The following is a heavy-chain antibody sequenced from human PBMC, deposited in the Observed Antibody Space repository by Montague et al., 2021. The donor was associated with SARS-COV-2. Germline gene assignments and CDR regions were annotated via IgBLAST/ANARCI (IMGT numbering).Heavy chain of an antibody. CDR2: IYYSGTT. CDR3: ARGMIRGVTTPFDY. Sequence: SETLSLTCSVSSGSIISSGYYWGWIRQPPGKELEWIGNIYYSGTTYYXPSLQSRGTISVDTSKNHLSLRLSSVTAADTAVYFCARGMIRGVTTPFDYWGQGGQVTVSS. J-gene: IGHJ4*02. V-gene: IGHV4-39*02. D-gene: IGHD3-10*01. CDR1: SGSIISSGYY.